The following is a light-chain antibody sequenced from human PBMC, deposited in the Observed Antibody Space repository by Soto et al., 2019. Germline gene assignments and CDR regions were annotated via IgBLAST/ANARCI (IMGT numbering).Light chain of an antibody. Sequence: QSVLTQPASVSVSPGQSITISCTGTSSDVGGYNYVSWYQQHPGKAPKLMIYDVSNRPSGVSNRFSGSKSGNTASLTISGLQAEDEADYYCSSYTSSSTPYVFGTGTKLTVL. J-gene: IGLJ1*01. CDR1: SSDVGGYNY. CDR2: DVS. CDR3: SSYTSSSTPYV. V-gene: IGLV2-14*01.